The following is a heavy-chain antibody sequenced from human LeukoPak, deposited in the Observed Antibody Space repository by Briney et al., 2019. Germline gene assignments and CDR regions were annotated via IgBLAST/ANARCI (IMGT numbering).Heavy chain of an antibody. D-gene: IGHD6-13*01. Sequence: GGSLRLSCAASGFTFSSYAMHWVRQAPGEGLEYVSAISSNGGSTYYANSVKGRFTISRDNSKNTLYLQMGSLRAEDMAVYYCARAIWDSSDAFDIWGQGTMVTVSS. J-gene: IGHJ3*02. CDR3: ARAIWDSSDAFDI. CDR2: ISSNGGST. V-gene: IGHV3-64*01. CDR1: GFTFSSYA.